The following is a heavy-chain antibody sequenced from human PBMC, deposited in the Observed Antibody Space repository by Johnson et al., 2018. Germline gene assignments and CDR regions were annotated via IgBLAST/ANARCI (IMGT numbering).Heavy chain of an antibody. V-gene: IGHV3-30-3*01. Sequence: QVQLVQSGGGVVQPGRSLRLSCAASGFTFSSYAMHWVRPAPGKGLEWVAVISYDGSNKYYADSVKGRFTISRDNSKNTLYLQMNSLRAEDTAVYYCARDIAAAGHSAIYYYYYMDVWGKGTTVTVSS. D-gene: IGHD6-13*01. CDR3: ARDIAAAGHSAIYYYYYMDV. J-gene: IGHJ6*03. CDR2: ISYDGSNK. CDR1: GFTFSSYA.